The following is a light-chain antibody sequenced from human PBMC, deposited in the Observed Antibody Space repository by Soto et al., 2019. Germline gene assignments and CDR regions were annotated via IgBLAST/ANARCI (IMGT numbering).Light chain of an antibody. CDR3: QHCGDSPT. CDR1: QSVSTWY. Sequence: EIVLTQSPGTLSLSPGERATLTCRASQSVSTWYLAWYQQKPGQAPRLLISSASNRATGIPDRFSGSGSGTDFTLTISRLEPEDFAVYFCQHCGDSPTLGQGTRLEIK. J-gene: IGKJ5*01. CDR2: SAS. V-gene: IGKV3-20*01.